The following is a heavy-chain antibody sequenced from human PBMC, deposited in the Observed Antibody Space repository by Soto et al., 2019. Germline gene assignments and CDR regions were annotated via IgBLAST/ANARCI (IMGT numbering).Heavy chain of an antibody. D-gene: IGHD3-22*01. CDR3: AKGGYYYDSSGYYYFDY. Sequence: PGGSLRLSCAASGFTFSSYGMHWVRQAPGKGLEWVAVISYGGSNKYYADSVKGRFTISRDNSKNTLYLQMNSLRAEDTAVYYCAKGGYYYDSSGYYYFDYWGQGTLLTVSS. CDR1: GFTFSSYG. V-gene: IGHV3-30*18. J-gene: IGHJ4*02. CDR2: ISYGGSNK.